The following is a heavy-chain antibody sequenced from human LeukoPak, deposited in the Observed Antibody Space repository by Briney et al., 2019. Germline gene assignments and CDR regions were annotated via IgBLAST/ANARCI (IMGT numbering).Heavy chain of an antibody. CDR3: ARVKLGAGYYYYGMDV. CDR1: GGTFSSYA. J-gene: IGHJ6*02. V-gene: IGHV1-46*01. CDR2: INPSGGST. Sequence: ASVKVSCKASGGTFSSYAISWVRQAPGQGLEWMGIINPSGGSTSYAQKFQGRVTMTRDTSTSTVYMELSSLRSEDTAVYYCARVKLGAGYYYYGMDVWGQGTTVTVSS. D-gene: IGHD3-16*01.